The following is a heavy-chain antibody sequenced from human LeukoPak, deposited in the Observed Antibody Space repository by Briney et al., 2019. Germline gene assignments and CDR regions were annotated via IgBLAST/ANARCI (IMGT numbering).Heavy chain of an antibody. CDR2: ISSSGSTI. CDR3: ARSYYYDSSGYYYDY. Sequence: GGSLRLSCAASGFTFSSYEMNWVRQAPGKGLEWVSYISSSGSTIYYADSVKGRFTISRDNAKNSLYLQMNSLRVEDTAVYYCARSYYYDSSGYYYDYWGQGTLVTVSS. D-gene: IGHD3-22*01. CDR1: GFTFSSYE. V-gene: IGHV3-48*03. J-gene: IGHJ4*02.